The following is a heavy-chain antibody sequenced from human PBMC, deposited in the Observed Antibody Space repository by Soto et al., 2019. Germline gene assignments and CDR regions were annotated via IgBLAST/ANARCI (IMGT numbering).Heavy chain of an antibody. Sequence: SETLSLTCTVSGGSTSSSLYQRVWIRQPPGKGLEWIGNVYYNGNTYYNASLKSRLTISVDTSNNQFSLKVKSVTAADTAVYFCARLSGSYNDRYFDNWGQGTLVTVSS. V-gene: IGHV4-39*01. D-gene: IGHD1-26*01. CDR3: ARLSGSYNDRYFDN. J-gene: IGHJ4*02. CDR1: GGSTSSSLYQ. CDR2: VYYNGNT.